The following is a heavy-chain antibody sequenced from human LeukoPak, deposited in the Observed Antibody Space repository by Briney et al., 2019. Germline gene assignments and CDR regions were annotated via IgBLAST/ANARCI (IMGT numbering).Heavy chain of an antibody. CDR1: GFTFSSYG. CDR3: ARAEGYGGELDS. J-gene: IGHJ4*02. Sequence: GGSLRLSCAASGFTFSSYGMHWVRQAPGKGLEWVAFIRYDGSNKYYADSVKGRFTISRENSKNRPYLQMNSLRAEDTAVYYCARAEGYGGELDSWGQGTLVTVSS. CDR2: IRYDGSNK. V-gene: IGHV3-30*02. D-gene: IGHD4-23*01.